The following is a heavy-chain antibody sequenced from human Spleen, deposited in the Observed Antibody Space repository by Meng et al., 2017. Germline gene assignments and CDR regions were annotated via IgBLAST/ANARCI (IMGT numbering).Heavy chain of an antibody. CDR1: GGSISSSSYD. V-gene: IGHV4-39*07. CDR3: ARVLRGEYTGYGSIDY. J-gene: IGHJ4*02. Sequence: GSLRLSCTVPGGSISSSSYDWGWIRQPPGKGLEWIGSIYYTGSTYYNPSLKSRVTISVDTSKNQFSLSLTSVTAADTAVYYCARVLRGEYTGYGSIDYWGQGTLVTVSS. CDR2: IYYTGST. D-gene: IGHD5-12*01.